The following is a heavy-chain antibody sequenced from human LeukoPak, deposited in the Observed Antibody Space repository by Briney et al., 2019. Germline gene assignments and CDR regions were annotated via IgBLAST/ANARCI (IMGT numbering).Heavy chain of an antibody. CDR1: GFTFSSYG. V-gene: IGHV3-48*02. Sequence: GGSLRLSCAASGFTFSSYGMHWVRQAPGKGLEWISYISSSSSTIYYAASVKGRFTVSRDNAKNSLYLQMNSLRDEDAAVYYCARIRYGGYHFEYWGQGTLVTVSS. D-gene: IGHD5-12*01. J-gene: IGHJ4*02. CDR2: ISSSSSTI. CDR3: ARIRYGGYHFEY.